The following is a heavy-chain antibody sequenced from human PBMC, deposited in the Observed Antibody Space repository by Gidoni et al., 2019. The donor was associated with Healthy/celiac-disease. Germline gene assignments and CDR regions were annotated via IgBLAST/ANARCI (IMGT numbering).Heavy chain of an antibody. Sequence: QVQLQESGPGLVKPSETLSLTCTVSGGSISSYYWSWIRQPPGKGLDVIGYSYYSGSTNYNPSLKSRVTISVDTSKNQFSLKLSSVTAADTAVYYCARQGDGIVGATGWFDPWGQGTLVTVSS. CDR2: SYYSGST. V-gene: IGHV4-59*08. CDR1: GGSISSYY. CDR3: ARQGDGIVGATGWFDP. J-gene: IGHJ5*02. D-gene: IGHD1-26*01.